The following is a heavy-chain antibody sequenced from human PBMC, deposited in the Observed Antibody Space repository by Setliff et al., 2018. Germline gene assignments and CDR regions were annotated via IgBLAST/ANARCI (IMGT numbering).Heavy chain of an antibody. CDR1: GGSVSSTSHY. Sequence: PSETLSLTCNVSGGSVSSTSHYWGWIRQPPGKGMEWIGSVYYSGYTYYNPSLQSQVTISVDMSKNQFSMKLTSVTAADTAVYYCARVDFTMIQGVLGLWGQGTLVTSPQ. V-gene: IGHV4-39*07. D-gene: IGHD3-10*01. CDR2: VYYSGYT. CDR3: ARVDFTMIQGVLGL. J-gene: IGHJ1*01.